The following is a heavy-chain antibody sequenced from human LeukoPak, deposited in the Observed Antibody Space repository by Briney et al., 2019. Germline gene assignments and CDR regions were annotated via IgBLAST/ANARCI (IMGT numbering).Heavy chain of an antibody. V-gene: IGHV4-39*01. D-gene: IGHD5-12*01. CDR3: ARQRATIWIFDY. J-gene: IGHJ4*02. CDR2: TYYSGST. CDR1: GGSISSSSYY. Sequence: SETLSLTCTVSGGSISSSSYYWGWIRQPPGKGLEWIGSTYYSGSTYYNPSLKSRVTISVDTSKNQFSLKLSSVTAADTAVYYCARQRATIWIFDYWGQGTLVTVSS.